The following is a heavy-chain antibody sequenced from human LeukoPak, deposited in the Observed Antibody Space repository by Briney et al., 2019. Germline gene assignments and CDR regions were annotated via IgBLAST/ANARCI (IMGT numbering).Heavy chain of an antibody. V-gene: IGHV4-34*01. CDR1: GGSFSGYY. CDR3: ASPYGGPGY. CDR2: INHSGST. J-gene: IGHJ4*02. D-gene: IGHD4-17*01. Sequence: SETLSLTCAVYGGSFSGYYWSWIRQPPRKGLEWIGEINHSGSTNYNPSLKSRVTISVDTSKNQFSLKLSSVTAADTAVYYCASPYGGPGYWGQGTLVTVSS.